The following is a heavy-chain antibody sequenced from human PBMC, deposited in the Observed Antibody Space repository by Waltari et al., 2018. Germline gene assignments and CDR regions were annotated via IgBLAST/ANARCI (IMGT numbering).Heavy chain of an antibody. V-gene: IGHV1-2*04. CDR2: INPNSGGT. Sequence: VQLVQSGAEVKKPGASVKVSCKASGYTFSDYYIHWVRQATGQGLEWMGWINPNSGGTDYAQKFQGWVTMTRDTSKNQFSLKLSSVTAADTAVYYCARDGIYCSGGSCYSFDYWGQGTLVTVSS. CDR1: GYTFSDYY. CDR3: ARDGIYCSGGSCYSFDY. D-gene: IGHD2-15*01. J-gene: IGHJ4*02.